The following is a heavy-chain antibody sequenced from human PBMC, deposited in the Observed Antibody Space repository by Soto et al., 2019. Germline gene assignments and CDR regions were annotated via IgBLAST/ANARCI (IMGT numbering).Heavy chain of an antibody. CDR2: IWHDGSNE. J-gene: IGHJ4*02. Sequence: QVQLVESGGGVVQPGRSLRLSCAASGFTFSSYGMHWVRQAPGKGLEWVTVIWHDGSNEHYAESVKGRFTISRDNSKNMVSLQMNSLRVEDTAVYYWARGSPPDYWGQVTLGTVSS. CDR1: GFTFSSYG. V-gene: IGHV3-33*01. CDR3: ARGSPPDY.